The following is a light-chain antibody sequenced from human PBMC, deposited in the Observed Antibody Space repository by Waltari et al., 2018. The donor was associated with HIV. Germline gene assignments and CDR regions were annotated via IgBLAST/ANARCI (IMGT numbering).Light chain of an antibody. CDR2: VVN. CDR3: SSYTANETLV. J-gene: IGLJ2*01. V-gene: IGLV2-14*03. CDR1: RRDLGHYNY. Sequence: HSALTQPASVSGSPGQSLSISCTRTRRDLGHYNYVSCYQQYPGKAPPVLLYVVNSRPLGISFRFSGSKSGNTASLTISGLQADDEADYYCSSYTANETLVFGGGTKLTVL.